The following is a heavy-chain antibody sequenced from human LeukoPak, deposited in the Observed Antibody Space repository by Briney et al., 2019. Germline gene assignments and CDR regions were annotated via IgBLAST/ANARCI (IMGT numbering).Heavy chain of an antibody. Sequence: GASVKVSCKASGYTFTGYYMHWVRQAPGQGLEWMGWINPNSGGTNYAQEFQGRVTMTRDTSISTAYMELSRLRSDDTAVYYCARVYDFGYYFDYWGQGTLVTVSS. CDR3: ARVYDFGYYFDY. V-gene: IGHV1-2*02. D-gene: IGHD3-3*01. CDR1: GYTFTGYY. CDR2: INPNSGGT. J-gene: IGHJ4*02.